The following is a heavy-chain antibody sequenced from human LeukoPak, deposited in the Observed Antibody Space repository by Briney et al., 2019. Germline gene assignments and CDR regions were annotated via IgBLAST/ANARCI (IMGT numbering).Heavy chain of an antibody. V-gene: IGHV1-24*01. CDR3: ATEASSGWYNWFDP. Sequence: ASVKVSCKVSGYTLTELSMHWVRQAPGKGLEWMGGFDPEDGETIYAQKFQGRVTMTEDTSTDTAYMELSSLRSEDTAVYYCATEASSGWYNWFDPWGQGTLVTVSS. CDR2: FDPEDGET. J-gene: IGHJ5*02. D-gene: IGHD6-19*01. CDR1: GYTLTELS.